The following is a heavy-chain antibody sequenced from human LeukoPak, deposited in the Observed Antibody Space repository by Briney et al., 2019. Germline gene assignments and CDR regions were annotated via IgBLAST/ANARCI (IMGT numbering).Heavy chain of an antibody. CDR3: ARDLYYDSSGSLDY. V-gene: IGHV3-23*01. Sequence: GGSLRLSCAASGFTFSRLAMTWVRQAPGKGLEWVSTISASGPYYADAVRGRFTISRDNSKNTLYLQMNSLRAEDTAVYYCARDLYYDSSGSLDYWGQGTLVTVFS. D-gene: IGHD3-22*01. CDR2: ISASGP. CDR1: GFTFSRLA. J-gene: IGHJ4*02.